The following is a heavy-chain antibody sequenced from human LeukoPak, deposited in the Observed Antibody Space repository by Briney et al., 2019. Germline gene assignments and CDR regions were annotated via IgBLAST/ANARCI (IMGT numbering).Heavy chain of an antibody. Sequence: SVKVSCKASGGTFSSYAISWVRQAPGQGLEWMGGIIPIFGTANYAQKFQGRVTITTDESTSTAYMELSSLRSEDTAVYYCARAGYRSSSPPGAFDIWGQGTMVTVSS. CDR2: IIPIFGTA. V-gene: IGHV1-69*05. D-gene: IGHD6-6*01. J-gene: IGHJ3*02. CDR1: GGTFSSYA. CDR3: ARAGYRSSSPPGAFDI.